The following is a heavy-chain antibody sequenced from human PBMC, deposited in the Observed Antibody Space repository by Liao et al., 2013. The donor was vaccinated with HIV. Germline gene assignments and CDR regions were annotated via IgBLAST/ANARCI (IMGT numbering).Heavy chain of an antibody. Sequence: QLQLQESGPGLVKPSETLSLTCTVSGDSISSSISSSSYYWGWIRQPPGKGLEWIGTISYSGSTYYNPSLKSRVTISVDTSKNQVSLKLSSVTAADTAVYYCARVGDFWTGSDPRYYYMDVWGKGTSVTVSS. CDR1: GDSISSSISSSSYY. CDR3: ARVGDFWTGSDPRYYYMDV. D-gene: IGHD3/OR15-3a*01. J-gene: IGHJ6*03. V-gene: IGHV4-39*07. CDR2: ISYSGST.